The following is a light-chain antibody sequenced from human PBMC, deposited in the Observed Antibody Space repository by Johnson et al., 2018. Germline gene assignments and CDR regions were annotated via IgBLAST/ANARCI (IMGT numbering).Light chain of an antibody. V-gene: IGLV1-51*02. CDR3: GTGDSSLSAGNV. Sequence: QSVLTQPPSVSAAPGQKVTISCSGSSSNIGNNYVSWYQQLPGTAPKLLIYENNKRPSGIPDRFSGSKSGTSATLGITGPQTGDEADYYCGTGDSSLSAGNVFGTGTKVTVL. CDR2: ENN. CDR1: SSNIGNNY. J-gene: IGLJ1*01.